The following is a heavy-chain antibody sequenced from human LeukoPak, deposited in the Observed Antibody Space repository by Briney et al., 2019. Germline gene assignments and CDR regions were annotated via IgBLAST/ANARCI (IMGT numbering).Heavy chain of an antibody. J-gene: IGHJ4*02. CDR3: ARVESLTYYYDSSGYYGGGYYFDY. D-gene: IGHD3-22*01. CDR2: INPSGGST. V-gene: IGHV1-46*01. CDR1: GYTFTGYY. Sequence: ASVKVSCKASGYTFTGYYIHWVRQAPGQGLEWMGIINPSGGSTSYAQKFQGRVTMTRDTSTSTVYMELSSLRSEDTAVYYCARVESLTYYYDSSGYYGGGYYFDYWGQGTLVTVSS.